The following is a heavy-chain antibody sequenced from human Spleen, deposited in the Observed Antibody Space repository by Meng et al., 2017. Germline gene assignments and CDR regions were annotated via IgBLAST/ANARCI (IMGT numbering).Heavy chain of an antibody. J-gene: IGHJ4*02. CDR3: ARGPTTMAHDFDY. CDR1: GGSFSDYY. Sequence: QLQLRRGGPGLLQPSEPLSLTCVVSGGSFSDYYWSWIRQPPGKGLEWIGEINHSGSTNYNPSLESRATISVDTSQNNLSLKLSSVTAADSAVYYCARGPTTMAHDFDYWGQGTLVTVSS. CDR2: INHSGST. V-gene: IGHV4-34*01. D-gene: IGHD4-11*01.